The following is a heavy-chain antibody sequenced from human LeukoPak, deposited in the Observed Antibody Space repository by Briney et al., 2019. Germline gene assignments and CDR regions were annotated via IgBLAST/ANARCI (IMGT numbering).Heavy chain of an antibody. J-gene: IGHJ4*02. CDR1: GGSISSYY. D-gene: IGHD6-13*01. CDR3: ARVRGQYSSSWYYFDY. CDR2: IYYSGST. Sequence: PSETLSLTCTVSGGSISSYYWSWLRQPPGKGLEGIGYIYYSGSTTYNPSLKSRVTISVDTSKNQFSLKLSSVTAADTAVYYCARVRGQYSSSWYYFDYWGQGTLVTVSS. V-gene: IGHV4-59*01.